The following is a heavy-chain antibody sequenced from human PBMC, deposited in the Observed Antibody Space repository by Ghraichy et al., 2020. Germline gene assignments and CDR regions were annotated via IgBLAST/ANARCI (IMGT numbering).Heavy chain of an antibody. V-gene: IGHV3-21*01. J-gene: IGHJ6*02. CDR1: GFTFSSYS. CDR3: ARELLNSGSYAYYYGMEV. D-gene: IGHD1-26*01. CDR2: ISSSSSYI. Sequence: GESLNISCAASGFTFSSYSMNWVRQAPGKGLEWVSSISSSSSYIYYGDSVKGRFTISRDNAKNSLYLQMNSLRAEDTAVYYCARELLNSGSYAYYYGMEVWGQGTTVTVSS.